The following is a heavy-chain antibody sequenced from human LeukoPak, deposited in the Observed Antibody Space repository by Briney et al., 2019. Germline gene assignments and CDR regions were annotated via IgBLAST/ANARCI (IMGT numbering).Heavy chain of an antibody. CDR3: ARGGALDY. CDR2: IHSGGTT. D-gene: IGHD3-16*01. Sequence: GGSLSLSCAASGFTVSSNYMSWVRQAPGKGLEWVSVIHSGGTTYYADPVKGRFTISRDTSRNTVYLQMNSLRAEDTAVYYCARGGALDYWGQGTLVTVSS. CDR1: GFTVSSNY. J-gene: IGHJ4*02. V-gene: IGHV3-66*02.